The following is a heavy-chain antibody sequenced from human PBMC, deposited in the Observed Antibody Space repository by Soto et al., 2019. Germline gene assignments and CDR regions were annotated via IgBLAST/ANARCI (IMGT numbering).Heavy chain of an antibody. CDR2: VNHSGEA. Sequence: SETLSLTCGVYGGSLRNYYWFWVRRPPGKGLEWIGEVNHSGEATYNPSLQSRITISLDTSNSQFSLKLTSVTAADTAMYFWEAEEPFPRSWFDTGGQGTQVTVSS. CDR1: GGSLRNYY. CDR3: EAEEPFPRSWFDT. D-gene: IGHD1-26*01. V-gene: IGHV4-34*03. J-gene: IGHJ5*01.